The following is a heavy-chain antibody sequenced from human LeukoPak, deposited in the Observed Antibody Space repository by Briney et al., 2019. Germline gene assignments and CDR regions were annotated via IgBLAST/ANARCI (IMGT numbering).Heavy chain of an antibody. CDR2: VYYSGST. J-gene: IGHJ4*02. CDR1: GGSVSNYY. CDR3: ALSGYYYGSGSNPFDY. V-gene: IGHV4-59*08. Sequence: SETLSLTCTVSGGSVSNYYWSWIRQPPGKGLEYIGHVYYSGSTDYNPSLKSRPAISVDNSMNQFSLKLSSVSAADTAVYYCALSGYYYGSGSNPFDYWGQGTLVTVSS. D-gene: IGHD3-10*01.